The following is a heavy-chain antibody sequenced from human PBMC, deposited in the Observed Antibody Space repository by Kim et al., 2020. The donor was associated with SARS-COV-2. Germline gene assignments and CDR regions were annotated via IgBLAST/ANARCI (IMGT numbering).Heavy chain of an antibody. Sequence: GGSLRLSCAASGFTFSGYGINWVRQAPGKGLEWVSYIGGTSTTIYYEDSVKGRFTISRDNAKNSLYLQMHSLRAEDTAVYYCARYFSGWVFDYWGQGTLVTVSS. CDR3: ARYFSGWVFDY. CDR1: GFTFSGYG. D-gene: IGHD6-19*01. V-gene: IGHV3-48*04. J-gene: IGHJ4*02. CDR2: IGGTSTTI.